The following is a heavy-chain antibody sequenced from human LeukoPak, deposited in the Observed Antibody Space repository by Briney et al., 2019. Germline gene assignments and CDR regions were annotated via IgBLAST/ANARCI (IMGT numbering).Heavy chain of an antibody. CDR3: ARASFGYSYGLFDY. CDR1: GGSICNYY. Sequence: SETLSLTCTVSGGSICNYYWSWIRQPPGKGLEWIGYIYYSGSTNYNPSLKSRVTISVDTSRNQFSLKLSSVTAADTAVYYCARASFGYSYGLFDYWGQGTLVTVSS. J-gene: IGHJ4*02. CDR2: IYYSGST. V-gene: IGHV4-59*01. D-gene: IGHD5-18*01.